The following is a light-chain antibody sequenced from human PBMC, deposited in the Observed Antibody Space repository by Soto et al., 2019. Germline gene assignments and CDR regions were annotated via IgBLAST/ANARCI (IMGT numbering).Light chain of an antibody. CDR3: SSFTSSNTQV. CDR1: SSDVGGYKY. Sequence: QSVLTQPASVSGSPGQSITISCTGTSSDVGGYKYVSWYQQHPGKAPKLMIYDVSNRPSGVSDRFSGSKSGNTASLTISGLQAEDEADYSCSSFTSSNTQVFGGGTKVTVL. V-gene: IGLV2-14*01. J-gene: IGLJ2*01. CDR2: DVS.